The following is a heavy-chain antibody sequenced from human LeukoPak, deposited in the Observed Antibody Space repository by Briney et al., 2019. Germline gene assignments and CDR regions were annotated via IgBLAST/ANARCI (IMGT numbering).Heavy chain of an antibody. D-gene: IGHD1-26*01. CDR3: VRGMYRGSYLGDY. J-gene: IGHJ4*02. CDR1: GASIRTYY. Sequence: SETLSLTCTVSGASIRTYYWSWIRQTPGKGLEWIGYIYYSGSTNYNPSLKSRVTISVDTSKSQFSLKLSSVTAADTAVYYCVRGMYRGSYLGDYWGQGTLVTVSS. CDR2: IYYSGST. V-gene: IGHV4-59*01.